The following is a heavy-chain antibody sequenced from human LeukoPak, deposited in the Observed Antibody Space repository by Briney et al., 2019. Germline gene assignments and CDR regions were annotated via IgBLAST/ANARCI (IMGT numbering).Heavy chain of an antibody. D-gene: IGHD2-2*01. Sequence: GGSLRLSCAASGFTISDYWMSWVRQAPGKGLEWVANIKQDGSEKYYVDSVKGRFTISRDNAKNSLYLQMNSLRAEDTAVYYCARDLTDCSSTSCFYYMDVWGKGTTVTVSS. CDR1: GFTISDYW. V-gene: IGHV3-7*01. J-gene: IGHJ6*03. CDR3: ARDLTDCSSTSCFYYMDV. CDR2: IKQDGSEK.